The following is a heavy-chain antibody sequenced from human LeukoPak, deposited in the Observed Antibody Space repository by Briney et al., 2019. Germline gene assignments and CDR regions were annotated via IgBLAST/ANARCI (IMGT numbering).Heavy chain of an antibody. D-gene: IGHD3-22*01. CDR3: ARREGSSGYY. V-gene: IGHV4-39*01. CDR2: IYYSGST. J-gene: IGHJ4*02. CDR1: GGSISSSSYY. Sequence: SETLSLTCTVSGGSISSSSYYWDWIRQPPGKGLEWIGSIYYSGSTYYNPSLKSRVTISVDTSKNQFSLKLSSVTAADTAVYYCARREGSSGYYWGQGTLVTVSS.